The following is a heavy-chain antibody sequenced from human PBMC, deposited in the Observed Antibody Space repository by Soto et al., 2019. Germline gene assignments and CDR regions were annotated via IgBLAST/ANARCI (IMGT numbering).Heavy chain of an antibody. D-gene: IGHD5-18*01. CDR3: AREFSTRRIQLWRMGGMDF. CDR1: GYTFTGYY. CDR2: INPNSGGT. Sequence: EASVKVSCKASGYTFTGYYMHWVRQAPGQGLEWMGWINPNSGGTNYAQKFQGWVTMTRDTSISTAYMELSRLRSDDTAVYYCAREFSTRRIQLWRMGGMDFWGQGTMVTVSS. J-gene: IGHJ3*01. V-gene: IGHV1-2*04.